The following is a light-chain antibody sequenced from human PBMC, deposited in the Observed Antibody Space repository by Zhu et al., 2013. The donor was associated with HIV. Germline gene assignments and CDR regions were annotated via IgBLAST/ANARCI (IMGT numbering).Light chain of an antibody. V-gene: IGKV1-33*01. CDR3: QQYDNLPFT. CDR2: DAS. CDR1: QDIRNY. J-gene: IGKJ3*01. Sequence: IQMTQSPSSLSASVGDRVTITCQASQDIRNYLNWYQHKPGKAPKLLIYDASSLEPGVPSRFSGSGSGTDFTFTISSLQPEDIATYYCQQYDNLPFTFGPGTKVDIK.